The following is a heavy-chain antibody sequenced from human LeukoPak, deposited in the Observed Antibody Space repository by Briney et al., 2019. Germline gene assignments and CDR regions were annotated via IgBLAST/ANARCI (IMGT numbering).Heavy chain of an antibody. D-gene: IGHD2-15*01. V-gene: IGHV3-7*01. CDR3: ASSVVVIAATTLDI. J-gene: IGHJ3*02. CDR2: IKQDESEK. Sequence: GGSLRLSCAASGFTFSDYYINWIRQAPGKGLEWVANIKQDESEKYYVDSVKGRFTISRDNARNSLYLQMNSLRAEDTAMYYCASSVVVIAATTLDIWGQGTMVTVSS. CDR1: GFTFSDYY.